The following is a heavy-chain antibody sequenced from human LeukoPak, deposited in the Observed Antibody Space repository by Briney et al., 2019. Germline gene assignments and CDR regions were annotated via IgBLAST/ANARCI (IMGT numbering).Heavy chain of an antibody. Sequence: PSETLSLTCAVYDGSFSGYYWSWIRQPPGKRLEWIGEINHSGSTNYNPSLKSRVTISVDTSKNQFSLKLSSVTAADTAVYYCARHESTGGYDYWGQGTLVTVSS. CDR2: INHSGST. J-gene: IGHJ4*02. CDR3: ARHESTGGYDY. CDR1: DGSFSGYY. V-gene: IGHV4-34*01. D-gene: IGHD2-8*02.